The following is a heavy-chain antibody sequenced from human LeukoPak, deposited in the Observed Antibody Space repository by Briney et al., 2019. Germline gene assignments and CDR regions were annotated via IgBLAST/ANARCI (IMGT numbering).Heavy chain of an antibody. D-gene: IGHD6-13*01. J-gene: IGHJ4*02. Sequence: GGSLRLSCAASGFTFSSYSMNWVRQAPGKGLGWVSSISSSSSCIYYADSVKGRFTISRDNAKNSLYLQMNSLRAEDTAVYYCAMSSSWDGYFDYWGQGTLVTVSS. CDR3: AMSSSWDGYFDY. V-gene: IGHV3-21*01. CDR2: ISSSSSCI. CDR1: GFTFSSYS.